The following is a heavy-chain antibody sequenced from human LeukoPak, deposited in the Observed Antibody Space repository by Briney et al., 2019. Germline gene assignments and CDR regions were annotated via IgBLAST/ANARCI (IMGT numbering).Heavy chain of an antibody. CDR3: ARREVDDSAETSYDMDV. V-gene: IGHV1-69*04. CDR2: IITILDIA. CDR1: VGTFSIYA. J-gene: IGHJ6*02. D-gene: IGHD1-1*01. Sequence: TVRVSSEASVGTFSIYAISCGRQTPRQGGGWMGRIITILDIANYAQKFQGRVTVTADKSTSTVYMELSSLRDEAAAVYYRARREVDDSAETSYDMDVWGQGTTVTVYS.